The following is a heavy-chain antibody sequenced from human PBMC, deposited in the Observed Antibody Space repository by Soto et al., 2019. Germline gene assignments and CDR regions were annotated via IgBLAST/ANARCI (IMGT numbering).Heavy chain of an antibody. V-gene: IGHV1-58*01. CDR2: IVVGSGNT. D-gene: IGHD1-26*01. Sequence: SVKVSCKASGFTFTSSAVQWVRQARGQRLEWIGWIVVGSGNTNYAQKFQERVTITRDMSTSTAYMELSSLRSEDTAVYYCAADPTYSGSYPYYYYYGMDVWGKGTTVTVSS. CDR3: AADPTYSGSYPYYYYYGMDV. J-gene: IGHJ6*04. CDR1: GFTFTSSA.